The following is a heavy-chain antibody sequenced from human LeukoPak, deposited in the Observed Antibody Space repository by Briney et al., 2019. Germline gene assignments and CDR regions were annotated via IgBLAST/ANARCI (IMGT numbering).Heavy chain of an antibody. Sequence: PSETLSLTCTVSGGSISSYYWSWLRQPPGKGLEWIGYIYYSGSTNYNPSLKSRVTISVDTSKNQFSLKLSSVTAADTAVYYCARAVGGSYFDYWGQGTLVTVSS. CDR2: IYYSGST. V-gene: IGHV4-59*01. J-gene: IGHJ4*02. CDR1: GGSISSYY. D-gene: IGHD1-26*01. CDR3: ARAVGGSYFDY.